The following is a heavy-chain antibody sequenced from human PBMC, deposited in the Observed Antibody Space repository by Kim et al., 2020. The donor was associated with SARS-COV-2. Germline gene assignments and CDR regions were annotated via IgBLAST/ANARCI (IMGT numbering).Heavy chain of an antibody. CDR1: GYTFTSYD. CDR3: ARNLRFPTIFSYCYYMDI. V-gene: IGHV1-8*01. J-gene: IGHJ6*03. Sequence: ASVKVSCKASGYTFTSYDINWVRQATGQGLEWMGWMNPNSGNTGYAQKFQGRVTMTRNTSISTAYMELSSLRSEDTAVYYCARNLRFPTIFSYCYYMDIWGKGTTVTVSS. CDR2: MNPNSGNT. D-gene: IGHD3-3*01.